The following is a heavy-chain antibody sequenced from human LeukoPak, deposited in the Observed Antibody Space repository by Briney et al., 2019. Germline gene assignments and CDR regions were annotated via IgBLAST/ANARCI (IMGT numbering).Heavy chain of an antibody. J-gene: IGHJ4*02. CDR2: INHSGST. Sequence: PETPSLTCAVYGGSFSGYYWSWIRQPPGKGLEWIGEINHSGSTNYNPSLKSRVTISVDTSKNQFSLKLSSVTAADTAVYYCARTLAGKLVFGHWGQGTLVTVSS. V-gene: IGHV4-34*01. CDR1: GGSFSGYY. D-gene: IGHD6-19*01. CDR3: ARTLAGKLVFGH.